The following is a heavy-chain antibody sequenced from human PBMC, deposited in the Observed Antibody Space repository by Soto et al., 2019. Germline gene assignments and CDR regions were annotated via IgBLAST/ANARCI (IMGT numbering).Heavy chain of an antibody. Sequence: QVQLQESGPGLVKPSGTLSLTCAVSSGSIFSSNWWSWVRQPPGKGLEWIGETRNSGGANYNPSLQSRVTIIVDRSKKPFFLELRSVTAADTAVYYCASYLVMSGTRGSDNWGLGALVTVSS. V-gene: IGHV4-4*02. CDR2: TRNSGGA. J-gene: IGHJ4*02. D-gene: IGHD6-13*01. CDR1: SGSIFSSNW. CDR3: ASYLVMSGTRGSDN.